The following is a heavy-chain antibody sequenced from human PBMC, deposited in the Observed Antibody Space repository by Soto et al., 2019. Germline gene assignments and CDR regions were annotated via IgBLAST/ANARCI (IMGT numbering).Heavy chain of an antibody. J-gene: IGHJ4*02. V-gene: IGHV1-18*01. CDR1: GYTFASYA. CDR2: ISAYNGNT. CDR3: ARDPPPPDY. Sequence: QVQLVQSGAEVKKPGASVKVSCKASGYTFASYAISWMRQAPGQGLEWMGWISAYNGNTNYAQKLQGRVTMPTDTSTSTAYMELRSLRSDVTAVYYCARDPPPPDYWGQGTLVTVSS.